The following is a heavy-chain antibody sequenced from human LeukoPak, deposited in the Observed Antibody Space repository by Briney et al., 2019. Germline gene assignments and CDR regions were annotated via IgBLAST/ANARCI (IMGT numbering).Heavy chain of an antibody. CDR2: ISYDGSNK. J-gene: IGHJ4*02. CDR1: GFTFSNCA. D-gene: IGHD5-18*01. Sequence: GGSLSHSCAASGFTFSNCAMDWVRQAPGKGLEWVAVISYDGSNKYYADSVKGRFTISRDNPKNTLYLQMNSLRAEDTAVYYCASRLPDTAMVHWGQGALVTLSS. V-gene: IGHV3-30-3*01. CDR3: ASRLPDTAMVH.